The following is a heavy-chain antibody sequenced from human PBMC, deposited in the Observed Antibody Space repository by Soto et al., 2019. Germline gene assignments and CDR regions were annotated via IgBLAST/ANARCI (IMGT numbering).Heavy chain of an antibody. J-gene: IGHJ6*02. CDR3: ARGEGLHPAHYYYGMDV. CDR1: GGSISSGDYY. Sequence: SETLSLTCTVSGGSISSGDYYWSWIRQPPGKGLEWIGYIYYSGSTYYNPSLKSRVTISVDTSKNQFSLKLSSVTAADTAVYYCARGEGLHPAHYYYGMDVWGQGTTVTVS. CDR2: IYYSGST. V-gene: IGHV4-30-4*01. D-gene: IGHD1-26*01.